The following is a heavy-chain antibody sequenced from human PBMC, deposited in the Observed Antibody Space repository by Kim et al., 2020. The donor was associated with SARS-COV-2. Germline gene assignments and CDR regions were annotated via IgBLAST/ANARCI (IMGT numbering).Heavy chain of an antibody. CDR2: IYYSGST. CDR1: GGSISSSSYY. V-gene: IGHV4-39*01. D-gene: IGHD3-10*01. CDR3: ARHGSNSDALDY. J-gene: IGHJ4*02. Sequence: SETLSLTCTVSGGSISSSSYYWGWIRQPPGKGLEWIGSIYYSGSTYYNPSLKSRVTISVDTSKNQFSLKLSSVTAADTAVYYCARHGSNSDALDYWGQGTLVTVSS.